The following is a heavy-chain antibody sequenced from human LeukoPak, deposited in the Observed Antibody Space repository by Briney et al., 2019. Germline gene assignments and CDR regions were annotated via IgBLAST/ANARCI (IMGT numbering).Heavy chain of an antibody. V-gene: IGHV4-59*01. D-gene: IGHD6-13*01. CDR2: IYYSGST. CDR1: GGSISSYY. CDR3: ARGWYSSSWFDY. J-gene: IGHJ5*01. Sequence: SETLSLTCTVSGGSISSYYWSWIRQPPGKGLEWIGYIYYSGSTNYNPSLKSRVTISVDTSKNQFSLKLSSVTAADTAVYYCARGWYSSSWFDYWGQGTLVTVA.